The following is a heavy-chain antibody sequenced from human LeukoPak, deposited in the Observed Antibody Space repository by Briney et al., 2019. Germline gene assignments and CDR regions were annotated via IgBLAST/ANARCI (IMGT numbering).Heavy chain of an antibody. CDR1: GGTFSSYA. V-gene: IGHV1-69*04. CDR2: IIPILGIA. Sequence: GSSVKVSCKASGGTFSSYAISWVRQAPGQGLEWMGRIIPILGIANYAQKFQGRVTITADKSTSTAYMELSSLRSEDTAVYYCARGSYYYGSGISNWFDPWGQGTLVTVSS. D-gene: IGHD3-10*01. CDR3: ARGSYYYGSGISNWFDP. J-gene: IGHJ5*02.